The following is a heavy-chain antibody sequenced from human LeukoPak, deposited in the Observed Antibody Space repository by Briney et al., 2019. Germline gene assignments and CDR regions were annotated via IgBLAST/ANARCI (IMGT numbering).Heavy chain of an antibody. D-gene: IGHD6-19*01. CDR2: IYSGGST. CDR3: ANPAVGGSLHY. J-gene: IGHJ4*02. Sequence: GSLRLSCAASGFTVSSNYMSWVRQAPGKGLEWVSVIYSGGSTYYADSVKGRFTISRDNSKNTLYLQMNSLRAEDTAVYYCANPAVGGSLHYWGQGTLVTVSS. V-gene: IGHV3-66*01. CDR1: GFTVSSNY.